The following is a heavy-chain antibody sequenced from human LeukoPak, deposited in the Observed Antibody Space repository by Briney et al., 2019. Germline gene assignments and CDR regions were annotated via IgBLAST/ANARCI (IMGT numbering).Heavy chain of an antibody. V-gene: IGHV3-30-3*01. CDR1: GFTFSSYA. J-gene: IGHJ4*02. CDR3: ARQAGVY. CDR2: ISYDGSNK. D-gene: IGHD3-10*01. Sequence: GRSLRLSCAASGFTFSSYAMHWVRQAPGKGLEWVAVISYDGSNKYYADSVKGRFTISRDNSKNTLYLQMNSLRAEDTAVYYCARQAGVYWGQGTLVTVSS.